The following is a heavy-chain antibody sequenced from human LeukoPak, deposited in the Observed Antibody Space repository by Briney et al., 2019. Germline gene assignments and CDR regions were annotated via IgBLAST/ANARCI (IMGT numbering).Heavy chain of an antibody. CDR2: IYPGDSDT. CDR3: ASGASWDTAMVHFDY. V-gene: IGHV5-51*01. D-gene: IGHD5-18*01. J-gene: IGHJ4*02. CDR1: GSRFTSYW. Sequence: GASLKISCKGSGSRFTSYWIGWVRQMPGKGLEWMGIIYPGDSDTRYSPSFQGQVTISADKSISTAYLQWSSLKASDTAMYYCASGASWDTAMVHFDYWGQGTLVTVSS.